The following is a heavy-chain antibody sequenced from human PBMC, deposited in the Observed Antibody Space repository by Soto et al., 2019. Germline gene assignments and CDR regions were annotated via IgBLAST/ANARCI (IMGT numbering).Heavy chain of an antibody. V-gene: IGHV1-18*01. CDR3: ARTIQDDFWSVFYFDY. J-gene: IGHJ4*02. Sequence: GASVKVSCKASGYTFTSYGISWVRQAPGQGLEWMGWISAYNGNTNYAQKLQGRVTMTTDTSTSTAYMELRSLRSDDTAVYYCARTIQDDFWSVFYFDYWGQGTLVTVSS. CDR1: GYTFTSYG. D-gene: IGHD3-3*01. CDR2: ISAYNGNT.